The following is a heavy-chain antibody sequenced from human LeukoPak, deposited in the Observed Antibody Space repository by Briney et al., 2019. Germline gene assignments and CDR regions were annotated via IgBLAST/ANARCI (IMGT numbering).Heavy chain of an antibody. CDR2: IYYSGST. CDR1: GGSISSSSYY. CDR3: ARTVGTDYYDSSGYL. Sequence: SETLSLTCTVSGGSISSSSYYWGWIRQPPGKGLGWIGSIYYSGSTYYNPSLKSRVTISVDTSKNQFSLKLSSVTAADTAVYYCARTVGTDYYDSSGYLWGQGTLVTVSS. D-gene: IGHD3-22*01. V-gene: IGHV4-39*01. J-gene: IGHJ4*02.